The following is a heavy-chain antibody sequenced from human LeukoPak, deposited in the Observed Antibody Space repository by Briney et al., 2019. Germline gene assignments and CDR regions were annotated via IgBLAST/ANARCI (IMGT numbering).Heavy chain of an antibody. CDR1: GFTFSDYY. CDR3: AREEQQLVHGMHYFDY. CDR2: ISSSGSTI. V-gene: IGHV3-11*01. J-gene: IGHJ4*02. D-gene: IGHD6-13*01. Sequence: GGSLRLSCAASGFTFSDYYMSWIRQAPGKGLEWVSYISSSGSTIYYADSVKGRFTISRDNAKNSLYLQMNSLRAEDTAVYYCAREEQQLVHGMHYFDYWGQGTLVTVSS.